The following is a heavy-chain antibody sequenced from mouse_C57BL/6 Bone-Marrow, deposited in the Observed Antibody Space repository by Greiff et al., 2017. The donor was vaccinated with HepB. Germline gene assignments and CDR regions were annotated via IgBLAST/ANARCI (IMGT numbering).Heavy chain of an antibody. CDR1: GFTFSDYY. J-gene: IGHJ1*03. Sequence: EVKLMESGGGLVQPGGSLKLSCAASGFTFSDYYMYWVRQTPEKRLEWVAYISNGGGSTYYPDTVKGRFTISRDNAKNTLYLQMSRLKSEDTAMYYCASLLFWYFDVWGTGTTVTVSS. V-gene: IGHV5-12*01. CDR2: ISNGGGST. CDR3: ASLLFWYFDV.